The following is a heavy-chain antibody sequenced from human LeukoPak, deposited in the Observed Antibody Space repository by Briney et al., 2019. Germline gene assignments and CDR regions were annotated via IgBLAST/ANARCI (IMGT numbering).Heavy chain of an antibody. CDR2: IYPRDSDT. V-gene: IGHV5-51*01. CDR1: GYNFTSYW. Sequence: GESLKISCKGSGYNFTSYWVAWVRQMPGKGLEWMGIIYPRDSDTRYRPSFQGQVTISADKSITTAYLQWSSLKASDTAMYYCARQDFGGEYFDYWGQGTLVTVSS. J-gene: IGHJ4*02. CDR3: ARQDFGGEYFDY. D-gene: IGHD3-10*01.